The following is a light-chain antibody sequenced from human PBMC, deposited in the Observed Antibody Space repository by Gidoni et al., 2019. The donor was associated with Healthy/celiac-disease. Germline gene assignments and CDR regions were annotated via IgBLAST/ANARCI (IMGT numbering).Light chain of an antibody. CDR1: QGISSY. V-gene: IGKV1-9*01. Sequence: DIQLTQFPSFLSASVGDRVIITCRASQGISSYLAWYQQKPGKAPKLLIYAASTLQSGVPSRFSGSGSGTEFTLTISSLQPEYFATYYCQQLNSYRTFGGGTKVEIK. J-gene: IGKJ4*01. CDR3: QQLNSYRT. CDR2: AAS.